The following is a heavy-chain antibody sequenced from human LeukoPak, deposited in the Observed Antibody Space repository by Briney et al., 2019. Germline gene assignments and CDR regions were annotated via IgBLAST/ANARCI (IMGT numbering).Heavy chain of an antibody. CDR2: ISAYNGNT. CDR1: GYTFTSYG. V-gene: IGHV1-18*04. Sequence: GASVKVSCKASGYTFTSYGISWVRQAPGQGLEWMGWISAYNGNTNYARKLQGRVTMTTDTSTSTAYMELRSLRSDDTAVYYCARAKIRSIAAAGTFEDYWGQGTLVTVSS. CDR3: ARAKIRSIAAAGTFEDY. D-gene: IGHD6-13*01. J-gene: IGHJ4*02.